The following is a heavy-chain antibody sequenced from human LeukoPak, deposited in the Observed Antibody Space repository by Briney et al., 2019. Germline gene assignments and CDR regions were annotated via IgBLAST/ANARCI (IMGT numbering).Heavy chain of an antibody. Sequence: GGSLRLSCAASGFTFSTYAMSWVRQAPGKGLDRVSVISFNGDATYYADSAEGRFTISRDNSKNTLHLQMDSLRAEDTGIYFCARGIVGSRHFNSWGQGTLVTVSS. CDR2: ISFNGDAT. J-gene: IGHJ4*02. V-gene: IGHV3-23*01. D-gene: IGHD1-26*01. CDR1: GFTFSTYA. CDR3: ARGIVGSRHFNS.